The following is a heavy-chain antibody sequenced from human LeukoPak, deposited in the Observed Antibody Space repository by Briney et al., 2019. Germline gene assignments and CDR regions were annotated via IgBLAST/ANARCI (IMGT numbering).Heavy chain of an antibody. CDR1: GFTFSSYW. D-gene: IGHD2-15*01. CDR3: AKSSQGAFDI. CDR2: INTDGSST. Sequence: PGGSLRLSCAASGFTFSSYWMHWVRQAPGKGLVWVSGINTDGSSTSYADSVKGRFTISRDNAKNSLYLQMNSLRAEDTAVYYCAKSSQGAFDIWGQGTMVTVSS. J-gene: IGHJ3*02. V-gene: IGHV3-74*01.